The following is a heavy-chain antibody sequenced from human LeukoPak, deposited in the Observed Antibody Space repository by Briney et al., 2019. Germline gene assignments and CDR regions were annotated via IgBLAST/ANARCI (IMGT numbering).Heavy chain of an antibody. CDR2: IWYDGSKP. V-gene: IGHV3-33*01. CDR3: ARGFTSSWVFDY. D-gene: IGHD6-13*01. CDR1: GFTFSSYG. Sequence: GGSLRLSCAASGFTFSSYGMHWVRQAPGKGLEWVAIIWYDGSKPYYADSVKGRFTISRDNSKNTLYLQMNSLRAEDTAVYYCARGFTSSWVFDYWGQGTLVTVSS. J-gene: IGHJ4*02.